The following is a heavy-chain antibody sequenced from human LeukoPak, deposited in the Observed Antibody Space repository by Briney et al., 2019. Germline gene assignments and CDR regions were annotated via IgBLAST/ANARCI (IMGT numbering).Heavy chain of an antibody. CDR2: ISAYNGNR. CDR1: GYTFPSYG. Sequence: ASVKVSCKASGYTFPSYGISWVRQAPGQGLEWMGWISAYNGNRNYAQKLQGRVTMTTDTSTSTAYMELRSLRSDDTAVYYCARETPGLRYFDWLLYDENFDYWGQGTLVTVSS. D-gene: IGHD3-9*01. J-gene: IGHJ4*02. CDR3: ARETPGLRYFDWLLYDENFDY. V-gene: IGHV1-18*01.